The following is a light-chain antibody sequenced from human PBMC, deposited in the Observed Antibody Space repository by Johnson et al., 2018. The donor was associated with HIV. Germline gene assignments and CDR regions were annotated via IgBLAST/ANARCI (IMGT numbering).Light chain of an antibody. CDR1: NSNFGNYY. Sequence: QSVLTQPPSVSAAPGQKVTISCSGNNSNFGNYYLSWYQQLPGTAPKLLIYDNNERPSGIPDRFSGSKSGTSATLDITGLQTGDEADYYCATWDNSLKGVFGTGTKVTVL. J-gene: IGLJ1*01. CDR2: DNN. CDR3: ATWDNSLKGV. V-gene: IGLV1-51*01.